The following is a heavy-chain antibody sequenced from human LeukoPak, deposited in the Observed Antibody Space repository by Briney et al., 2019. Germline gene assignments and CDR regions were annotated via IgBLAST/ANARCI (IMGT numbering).Heavy chain of an antibody. J-gene: IGHJ6*02. CDR1: GGSFSGYY. CDR3: ARGWYSGSYSYYYYYGMDV. V-gene: IGHV4-34*01. CDR2: INHSGST. Sequence: SETLSLTWAVYGGSFSGYYWSWIRQPPGKGLEWIGEINHSGSTNYNPSLKSRVTISVDTSKNQFSLKLSSVTAADTAVYYCARGWYSGSYSYYYYYGMDVWGQGTTVTVSS. D-gene: IGHD1-26*01.